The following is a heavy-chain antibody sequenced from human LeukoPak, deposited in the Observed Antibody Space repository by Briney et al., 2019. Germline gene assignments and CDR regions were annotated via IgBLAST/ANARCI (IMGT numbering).Heavy chain of an antibody. Sequence: VSVKVSCKASGYTFTDYYIHWVRQAPGQGLEWMASINPHGGVTNSAQEFQGRVTVTRDASISTAYLELSGLRSDDTAVYYCARERTPIALKIMIIFDSWGQGTLITVSS. CDR2: INPHGGVT. CDR3: ARERTPIALKIMIIFDS. V-gene: IGHV1-2*02. D-gene: IGHD3-16*01. J-gene: IGHJ5*01. CDR1: GYTFTDYY.